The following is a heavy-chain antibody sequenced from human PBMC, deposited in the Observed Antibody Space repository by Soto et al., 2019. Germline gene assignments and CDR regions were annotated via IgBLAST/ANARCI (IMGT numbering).Heavy chain of an antibody. CDR3: ARAPTRDGYNYDAFDI. Sequence: GASVKVSCKASGGTFSSYAISWVRQAPGQGLEWMGGIIPIFGPANYAQKFQGRVTITADKSTSTAYMELSSLRSEDTAVYYCARAPTRDGYNYDAFDIWGQGTMVTVSS. D-gene: IGHD5-12*01. CDR1: GGTFSSYA. V-gene: IGHV1-69*06. CDR2: IIPIFGPA. J-gene: IGHJ3*02.